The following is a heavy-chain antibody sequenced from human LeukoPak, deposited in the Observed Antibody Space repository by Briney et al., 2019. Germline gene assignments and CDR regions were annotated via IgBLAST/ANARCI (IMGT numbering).Heavy chain of an antibody. CDR3: ARKYCSGGSCYPNDY. CDR2: IKQDGSEK. D-gene: IGHD2-15*01. V-gene: IGHV3-7*01. J-gene: IGHJ4*02. Sequence: GVSLRLSCAASGFTFSSYWMSWVRQAPGKGLEWVANIKQDGSEKYYVDSVKGRFTISRDNAKNSLYLQMNSLRAEDTAVYYCARKYCSGGSCYPNDYWGQGTLVTVSS. CDR1: GFTFSSYW.